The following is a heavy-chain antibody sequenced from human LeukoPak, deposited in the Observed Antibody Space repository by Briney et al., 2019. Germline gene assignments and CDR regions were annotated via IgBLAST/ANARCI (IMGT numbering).Heavy chain of an antibody. Sequence: SETLSLTCTVSGGSISSSSYYWGWIRQPPGKGLEWIGSIYYSGSTYYNLSLKSRVTISVDTSKNQFSLKLSSVTAADTAVYYCARDLGGGSYYQFDYWGQGTLVTVSS. CDR3: ARDLGGGSYYQFDY. J-gene: IGHJ4*02. V-gene: IGHV4-39*02. D-gene: IGHD1-26*01. CDR2: IYYSGST. CDR1: GGSISSSSYY.